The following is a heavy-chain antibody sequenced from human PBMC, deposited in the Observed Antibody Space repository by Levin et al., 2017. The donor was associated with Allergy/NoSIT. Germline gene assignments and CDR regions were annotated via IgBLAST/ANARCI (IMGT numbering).Heavy chain of an antibody. J-gene: IGHJ4*02. V-gene: IGHV1-69*13. D-gene: IGHD3-22*01. CDR1: GGTFSSYA. CDR2: IIPIFGTA. CDR3: ARDALGGTMIVPTGEG. Sequence: SVKVSCKASGGTFSSYAISWVRQAPGQGLEWMGGIIPIFGTANYAQKFQGRVTITADESTSTAYMELSSLRSEDTAVYYCARDALGGTMIVPTGEGWGQGTLVTVSS.